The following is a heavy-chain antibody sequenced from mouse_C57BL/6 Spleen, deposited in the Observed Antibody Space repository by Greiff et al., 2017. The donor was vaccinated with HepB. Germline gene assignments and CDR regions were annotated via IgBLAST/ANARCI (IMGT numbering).Heavy chain of an antibody. CDR1: GYTFTSYW. D-gene: IGHD2-5*01. CDR2: IHPNSGST. Sequence: QVQLQQSGAELVKPGASVKLSCKASGYTFTSYWMHWVKQRPGQGLEWIGMIHPNSGSTNYNEKFKSKATLTVDKSSSTAYMQLSSLTSEDSAVYYCARRAYYSNYGYFDVWGTGTTVTVSS. V-gene: IGHV1-64*01. J-gene: IGHJ1*03. CDR3: ARRAYYSNYGYFDV.